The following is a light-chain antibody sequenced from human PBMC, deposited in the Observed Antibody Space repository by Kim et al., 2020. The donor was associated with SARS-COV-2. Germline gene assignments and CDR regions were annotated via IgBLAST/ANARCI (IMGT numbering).Light chain of an antibody. J-gene: IGLJ3*02. CDR1: SGSIASNY. V-gene: IGLV6-57*02. CDR3: QSYDSSNLRV. CDR2: EDN. Sequence: NFMLTQPHSVSESPGKTVIISCTGSSGSIASNYVQWYQQRPGSAPTTVIYEDNQRPSGVPDRFSGSIDSSSNSASLTISGLKTEDEADYYCQSYDSSNLRVFGGGTKLTVL.